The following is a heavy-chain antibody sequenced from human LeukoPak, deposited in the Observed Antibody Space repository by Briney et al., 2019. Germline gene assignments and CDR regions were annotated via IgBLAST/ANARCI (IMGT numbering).Heavy chain of an antibody. CDR2: INHSGST. CDR3: ARAPTARNWFDP. Sequence: SETLSLTCAVYGGSFSGYYWSWIRQPPGKGLEWIGEINHSGSTNYNPSLKSRVTISVDTSKNQFSLKLSSVTAADTAVYYCARAPTARNWFDPWGQGTLVTVSS. V-gene: IGHV4-34*01. J-gene: IGHJ5*02. CDR1: GGSFSGYY.